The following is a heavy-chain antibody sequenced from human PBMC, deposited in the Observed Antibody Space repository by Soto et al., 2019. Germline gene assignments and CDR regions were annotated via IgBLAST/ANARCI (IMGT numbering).Heavy chain of an antibody. V-gene: IGHV1-69*01. CDR1: GGTFSSYA. CDR3: ARGGVADYYDSSALREGGMDV. D-gene: IGHD3-22*01. Sequence: QVQLVQSGAEVKKPGSSVKVSCKASGGTFSSYAISWVRQAPGQGLEWMGGIIPIFGTANYAQKFQGRVTITADEATSTAYRELGSLGSEDTAVYYCARGGVADYYDSSALREGGMDVWGQGTTVTVSS. J-gene: IGHJ6*02. CDR2: IIPIFGTA.